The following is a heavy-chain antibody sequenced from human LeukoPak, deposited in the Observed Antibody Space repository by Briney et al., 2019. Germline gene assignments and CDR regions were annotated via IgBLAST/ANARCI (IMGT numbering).Heavy chain of an antibody. CDR1: GGSISGYY. CDR2: FYNSGST. D-gene: IGHD2-2*01. Sequence: SETLSLTCTVSGGSISGYYWSWIRQPAGKGLEWIGRFYNSGSTKYNPSLKSRVTMSIDTSKNQFSLKLSSVTAADTAVYYCASFCSSTSCSLDAFDIWGQGTMVTVSS. J-gene: IGHJ3*02. V-gene: IGHV4-4*07. CDR3: ASFCSSTSCSLDAFDI.